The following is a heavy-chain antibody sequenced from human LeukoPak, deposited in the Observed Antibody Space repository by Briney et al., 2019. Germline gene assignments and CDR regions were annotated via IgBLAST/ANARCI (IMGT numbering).Heavy chain of an antibody. Sequence: SETLSLTCVVYGGSFSTYYWSWIRRPPGKGLEWIGEINHSGSTNYNPSLKSRVTISVDTSKNQFSLKLSSVTAADTAVYYCARGGRIVGATPVLDYWGQGTLVTVSS. CDR3: ARGGRIVGATPVLDY. CDR2: INHSGST. CDR1: GGSFSTYY. D-gene: IGHD1-26*01. J-gene: IGHJ4*02. V-gene: IGHV4-34*01.